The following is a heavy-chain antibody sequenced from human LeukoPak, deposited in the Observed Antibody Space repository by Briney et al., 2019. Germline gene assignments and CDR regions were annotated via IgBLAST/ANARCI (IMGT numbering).Heavy chain of an antibody. CDR3: ARAEYYYLDV. V-gene: IGHV3-21*01. Sequence: SGGALRLSFAASGFTFSSYMRTWVRRARGKGLEWVSSISSSSSYIYDADSVNGRFTISRDNAKNSVYLQMTSLRAEDTAVYYCARAEYYYLDVWGKRNTVGVSS. J-gene: IGHJ6*03. CDR1: GFTFSSYM. CDR2: ISSSSSYI.